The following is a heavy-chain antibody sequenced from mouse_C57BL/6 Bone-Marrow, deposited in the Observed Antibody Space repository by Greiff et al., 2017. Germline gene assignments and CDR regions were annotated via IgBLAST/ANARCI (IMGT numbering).Heavy chain of an antibody. D-gene: IGHD1-1*01. J-gene: IGHJ4*01. Sequence: EVKLVESGGGLVQPGGSLKLSCAASGFTFSDYGMHWVRQAPEKGLEWVAYISSGSSTIYYADTVKGRFTISRANAKNTLFLQMTSLRSEDTAMYYCARGTTVARHYYAMDYWGQGTSVTVSS. V-gene: IGHV5-17*01. CDR1: GFTFSDYG. CDR2: ISSGSSTI. CDR3: ARGTTVARHYYAMDY.